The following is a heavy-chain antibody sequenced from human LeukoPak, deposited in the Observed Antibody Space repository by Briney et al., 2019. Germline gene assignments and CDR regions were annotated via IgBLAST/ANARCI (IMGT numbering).Heavy chain of an antibody. J-gene: IGHJ3*02. V-gene: IGHV4-59*01. Sequence: SETLSLTCTVSGGSISSYYWSWIRQPPGKGLEWIGYIYYSGSINYNPSLKSRVTISVDTSKNQFSLKLSSVTAADTAVYYCARDSGNYYDTWGQGTMVTVSS. CDR3: ARDSGNYYDT. CDR2: IYYSGSI. D-gene: IGHD1-26*01. CDR1: GGSISSYY.